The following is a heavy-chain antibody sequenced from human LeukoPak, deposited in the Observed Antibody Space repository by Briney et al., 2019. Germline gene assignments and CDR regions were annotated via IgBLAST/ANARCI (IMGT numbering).Heavy chain of an antibody. J-gene: IGHJ6*02. Sequence: ASVKVSCKASGYTFTSYDINWVRQATGQGLEWMGWMNPNGGNTGYAQKFQGRVTMTRNTSISTAYMELSSLRSEDTAVYYCARGRYDSSGYYSALSGVLGYYYYYGMDVWGQGTTVTVSS. CDR3: ARGRYDSSGYYSALSGVLGYYYYYGMDV. CDR2: MNPNGGNT. D-gene: IGHD3-22*01. V-gene: IGHV1-8*01. CDR1: GYTFTSYD.